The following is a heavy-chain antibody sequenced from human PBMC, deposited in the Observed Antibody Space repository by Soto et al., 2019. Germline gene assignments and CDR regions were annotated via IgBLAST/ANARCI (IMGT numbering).Heavy chain of an antibody. J-gene: IGHJ4*02. Sequence: QITLKESGPTLVKPTQTLTLTCTLSGFSLFTSGVGVGWIRQPPGEALEWLVLIYWDDDKRYSPILRSRLTITKDTSKNQVVLTVTNMEPVDTATYYCAHKGDGYRGFKYWGQGTLVTVSS. CDR1: GFSLFTSGVG. V-gene: IGHV2-5*02. CDR3: AHKGDGYRGFKY. CDR2: IYWDDDK. D-gene: IGHD5-12*01.